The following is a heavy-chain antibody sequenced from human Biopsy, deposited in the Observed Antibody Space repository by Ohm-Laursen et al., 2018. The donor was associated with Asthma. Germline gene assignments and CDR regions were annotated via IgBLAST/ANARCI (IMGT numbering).Heavy chain of an antibody. CDR1: GFAVSRDH. CDR2: IYSGGTL. J-gene: IGHJ4*02. Sequence: SLRLSCSASGFAVSRDHMFWVRQAPGKGLEWVSVIYSGGTLHTADSVRGRFTISRDYSKNTLYLQMHSLRAEDTAVYYCARGDSSNWSHYYFDYWGQGTLVTVSS. CDR3: ARGDSSNWSHYYFDY. D-gene: IGHD3-22*01. V-gene: IGHV3-53*01.